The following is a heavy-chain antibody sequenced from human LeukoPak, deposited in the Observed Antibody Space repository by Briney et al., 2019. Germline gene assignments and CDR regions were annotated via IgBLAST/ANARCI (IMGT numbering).Heavy chain of an antibody. CDR2: LSGLGYRT. CDR1: GFIFGSYA. V-gene: IGHV3-23*01. J-gene: IGHJ4*02. D-gene: IGHD1-26*01. CDR3: AKYGVGETYFGDY. Sequence: GGSLRLSCEASGFIFGSYAMGWVRQAPGKGLEWVSGLSGLGYRTHYADSVRGRFIISRDNSKNSLFLQMNSLRVEDTAVYYCAKYGVGETYFGDYWGQGALVIVSS.